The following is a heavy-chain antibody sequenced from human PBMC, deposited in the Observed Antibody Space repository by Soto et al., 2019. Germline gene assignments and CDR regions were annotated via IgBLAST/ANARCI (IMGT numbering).Heavy chain of an antibody. J-gene: IGHJ5*02. Sequence: PSETLSLTCTVSGGSISSGGYYWSWIRQHPGKGLEWIGYIYYSGSTYYNPSLKSRVTISVDTSKNQFSLKLSAVTAADTAVYYCARVKYYDFWSGTDSYNWFDPWGQGTLVTVSS. CDR3: ARVKYYDFWSGTDSYNWFDP. D-gene: IGHD3-3*01. V-gene: IGHV4-31*03. CDR1: GGSISSGGYY. CDR2: IYYSGST.